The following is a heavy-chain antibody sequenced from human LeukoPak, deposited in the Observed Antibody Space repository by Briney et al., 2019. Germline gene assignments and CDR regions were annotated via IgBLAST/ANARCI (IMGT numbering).Heavy chain of an antibody. CDR1: GYTFTSYG. V-gene: IGHV1-18*01. CDR3: ARGGGTYYFDSSGYGDY. Sequence: ASVKVSCKASGYTFTSYGISWVRQAPGQGLEWMGWISVHNGNTNYAQKLQSRVTMTTDTSTSTAYMELRSLRSDDTAVYHCARGGGTYYFDSSGYGDYWGQGSLVTVSS. CDR2: ISVHNGNT. J-gene: IGHJ4*02. D-gene: IGHD3-22*01.